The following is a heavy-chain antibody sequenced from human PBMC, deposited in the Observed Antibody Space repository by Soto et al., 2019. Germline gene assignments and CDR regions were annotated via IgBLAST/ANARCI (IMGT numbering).Heavy chain of an antibody. D-gene: IGHD5-18*01. CDR3: AKVMVKNWFDP. CDR1: GLTFSSYA. V-gene: IGHV3-23*01. J-gene: IGHJ5*02. Sequence: GGSLRLSCAASGLTFSSYAMSWVRQAPGKGLEWVSGISGSGGSTYYADSVKGRFTISRDNSKNTLYLQMNSLRADDTAVYYCAKVMVKNWFDPWGQGTLVTVSS. CDR2: ISGSGGST.